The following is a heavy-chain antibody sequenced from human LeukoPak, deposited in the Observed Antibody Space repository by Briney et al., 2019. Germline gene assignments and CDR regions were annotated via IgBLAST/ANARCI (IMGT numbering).Heavy chain of an antibody. V-gene: IGHV3-23*01. CDR1: GFTFSSYA. J-gene: IGHJ5*02. Sequence: PGGSLRLSCAASGFTFSSYAMSWVRQAPGKGLEWVSAISGSGGSTYYADSVKGRFTISRDNSKNTLYLQMNSLRAEDTAVYYCAKDDLVQLWLHWFDPWGQGTLVTVSS. CDR3: AKDDLVQLWLHWFDP. CDR2: ISGSGGST. D-gene: IGHD5-18*01.